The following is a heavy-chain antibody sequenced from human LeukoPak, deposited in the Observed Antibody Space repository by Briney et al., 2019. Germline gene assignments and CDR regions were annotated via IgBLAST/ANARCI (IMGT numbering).Heavy chain of an antibody. Sequence: SETLSLTCAVYGGSFSGYYWSWIRQPPGKGLEWIGEINHSGSTNYNPSLKSRVTISVDTSKNQFSLKLSSVTAADTAVYYCARGYHYDSSGYLSYFDYWGQGTLVTVSS. CDR1: GGSFSGYY. J-gene: IGHJ4*02. V-gene: IGHV4-34*01. D-gene: IGHD3-22*01. CDR2: INHSGST. CDR3: ARGYHYDSSGYLSYFDY.